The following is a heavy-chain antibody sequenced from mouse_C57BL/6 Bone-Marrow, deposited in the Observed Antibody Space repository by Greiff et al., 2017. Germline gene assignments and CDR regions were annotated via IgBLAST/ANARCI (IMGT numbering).Heavy chain of an antibody. V-gene: IGHV1-64*01. Sequence: QVQLQQPGAELVKPGASVKLSCKASGYTFTSYWMHWVKQRPGQGLEWIGMIHPNSGSTNYNEKFKSKATLTVDKSSSTAYMQLSSLTSEDSAVYYCVRAAGTSYFDVWGQGTTLTVSS. J-gene: IGHJ2*01. D-gene: IGHD4-1*01. CDR2: IHPNSGST. CDR3: VRAAGTSYFDV. CDR1: GYTFTSYW.